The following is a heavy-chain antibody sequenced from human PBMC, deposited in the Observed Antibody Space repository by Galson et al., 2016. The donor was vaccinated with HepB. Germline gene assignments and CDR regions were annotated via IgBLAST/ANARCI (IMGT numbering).Heavy chain of an antibody. V-gene: IGHV3-30*03. CDR2: ISSDGTHQ. CDR3: ATGGPVVTATQVSGGGVTVHNAFDI. Sequence: SLRLSCAASAFNFNNYDIHWVRQAPGKGLEWVTIISSDGTHQDYVDSVKGRFTISRDDSTNTVSLQMSSLRLEDTAMYYCATGGPVVTATQVSGGGVTVHNAFDIWGQGTMVTVSS. D-gene: IGHD2-21*02. CDR1: AFNFNNYD. J-gene: IGHJ3*02.